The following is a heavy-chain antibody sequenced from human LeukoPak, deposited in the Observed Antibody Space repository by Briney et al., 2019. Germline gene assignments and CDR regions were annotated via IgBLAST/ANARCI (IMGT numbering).Heavy chain of an antibody. CDR3: ARDLGSQMATISDWFDT. J-gene: IGHJ5*02. CDR2: IYYTGST. Sequence: PSETLSLTCTVSGGSISSSIYYWGWIRQPPGKGLEWIGSIYYTGSTYHNPSLKSRVTISVDTSKNQFSLNLNSVTAADTAVYYCARDLGSQMATISDWFDTWGQGTLVTVSS. V-gene: IGHV4-39*07. CDR1: GGSISSSIYY. D-gene: IGHD5-24*01.